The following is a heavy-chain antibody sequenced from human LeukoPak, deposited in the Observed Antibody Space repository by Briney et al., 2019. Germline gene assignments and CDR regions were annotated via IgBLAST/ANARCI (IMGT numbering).Heavy chain of an antibody. J-gene: IGHJ4*02. CDR1: GFTFSSYA. D-gene: IGHD3-10*01. CDR2: ISGSGGST. CDR3: VKSGFGEGWYYFDY. Sequence: GGSLRLSCAASGFTFSSYAMSWVRQAPGKGLEWVSAISGSGGSTYYADSVKGRFTISRDNSKNTLYLQMNSLRAEDTAVYYGVKSGFGEGWYYFDYWGQGTLVTVSS. V-gene: IGHV3-23*01.